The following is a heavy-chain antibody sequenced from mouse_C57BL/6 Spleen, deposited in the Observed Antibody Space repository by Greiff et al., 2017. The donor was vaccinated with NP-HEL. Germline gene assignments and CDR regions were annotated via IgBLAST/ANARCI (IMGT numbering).Heavy chain of an antibody. CDR3: ARYYYGSSYPFAY. V-gene: IGHV1-42*01. Sequence: EVQLQQSGPELVKPGASVKISCKASGYSFTGYYMNWVKQSPEKSLEWIGEINPSTGGTTYNQKFKAKATLTVDKSSSTAYMQLKSLTSEDSAVYYCARYYYGSSYPFAYWGQGTLVTVSA. CDR1: GYSFTGYY. CDR2: INPSTGGT. J-gene: IGHJ3*01. D-gene: IGHD1-1*01.